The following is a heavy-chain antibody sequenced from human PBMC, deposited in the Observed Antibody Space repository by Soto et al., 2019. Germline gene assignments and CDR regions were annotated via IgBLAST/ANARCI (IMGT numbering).Heavy chain of an antibody. V-gene: IGHV3-15*01. CDR1: GFTFSNAW. Sequence: GGSLRLSCAASGFTFSNAWMSWVRQAPGKGLEWVGRIKSKTDGGTTDYAAPVKGRFTISRDDSKNTLYLQMNSLRAEDTAVYYCAPSARLLDYFDYWGQGTLVTVSS. J-gene: IGHJ4*02. CDR3: APSARLLDYFDY. CDR2: IKSKTDGGTT. D-gene: IGHD2-15*01.